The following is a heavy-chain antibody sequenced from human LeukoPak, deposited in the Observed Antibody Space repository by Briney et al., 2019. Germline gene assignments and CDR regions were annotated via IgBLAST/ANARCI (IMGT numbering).Heavy chain of an antibody. CDR2: IYYSGGT. D-gene: IGHD2-15*01. V-gene: IGHV4-59*06. Sequence: PSETLSLTCTVSGGSISNYYWSWIRQRPGKGLEWIGYIYYSGGTYYNPSLKSRVSLSVDTSENQFSLKLISVTAADTAVYYCARVYCSGASCYSGFDYWGQGTLVTVSS. J-gene: IGHJ4*02. CDR1: GGSISNYY. CDR3: ARVYCSGASCYSGFDY.